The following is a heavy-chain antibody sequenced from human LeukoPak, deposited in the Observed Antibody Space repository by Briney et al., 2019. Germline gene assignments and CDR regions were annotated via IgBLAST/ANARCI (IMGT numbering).Heavy chain of an antibody. J-gene: IGHJ4*02. CDR2: IRSKANSYAT. V-gene: IGHV3-73*01. CDR3: TSYYYGSGSYYNSLDY. D-gene: IGHD3-10*01. Sequence: PGGSLRLSCAASGFTFSGSAMHWVRQASGKGLEWVGRIRSKANSYATAYAASVKGRFTISRDDSKNTAYLQMNSLKTEDTAVYYCTSYYYGSGSYYNSLDYWGQGTLVTVSS. CDR1: GFTFSGSA.